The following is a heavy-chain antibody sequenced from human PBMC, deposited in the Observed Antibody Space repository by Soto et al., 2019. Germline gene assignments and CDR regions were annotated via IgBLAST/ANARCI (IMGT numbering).Heavy chain of an antibody. D-gene: IGHD2-2*02. CDR3: ARDLPYMDGMDV. CDR2: IYYSGST. Sequence: LSLTCTVSGGSIRSGGYYWNWIHQHPGQGLEWIGYIYYSGSTYYNPSLKSRVTISVDTSKNQFSLKLSSVTAADTAVYYCARDLPYMDGMDVWGQGTMVSVFS. V-gene: IGHV4-31*03. CDR1: GGSIRSGGYY. J-gene: IGHJ6*02.